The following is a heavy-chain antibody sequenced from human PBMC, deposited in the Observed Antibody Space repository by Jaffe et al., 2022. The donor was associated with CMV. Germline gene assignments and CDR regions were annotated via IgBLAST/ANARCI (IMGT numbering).Heavy chain of an antibody. Sequence: QVQLVQSGAEVKKPGSSVKVSCKASGGTFSSYAISWVRQAPGQGLEWMGRIIPILGIANYAQKFQGRVTITADKSTSTAYMELSSLRSEDTAVYYCARGEIAGTTAYYYMDVWGKGTTVTVSS. CDR3: ARGEIAGTTAYYYMDV. V-gene: IGHV1-69*09. J-gene: IGHJ6*03. D-gene: IGHD1-1*01. CDR1: GGTFSSYA. CDR2: IIPILGIA.